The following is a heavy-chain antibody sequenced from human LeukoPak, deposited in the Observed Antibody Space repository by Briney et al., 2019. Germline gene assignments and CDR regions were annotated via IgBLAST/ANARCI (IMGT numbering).Heavy chain of an antibody. D-gene: IGHD6-19*01. J-gene: IGHJ4*02. CDR3: ASIAVAGTLPIDY. CDR2: IIPILGIA. Sequence: SVKVSYKASGGTFSSYAISWVRQAPGQGLEWMGRIIPILGIANYAQKFQGRVTITADKSTSTAYMELSSLRSEDTAVYYCASIAVAGTLPIDYWGQGTLVTVSS. V-gene: IGHV1-69*04. CDR1: GGTFSSYA.